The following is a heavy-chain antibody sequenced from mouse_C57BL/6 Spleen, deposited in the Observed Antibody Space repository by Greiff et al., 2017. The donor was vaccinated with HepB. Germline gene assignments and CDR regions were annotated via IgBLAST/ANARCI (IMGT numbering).Heavy chain of an antibody. CDR1: GYTFTSYG. D-gene: IGHD1-1*01. Sequence: QVQLKESGAELARPGASVKLSCKASGYTFTSYGISWVKQRTRQGLEWIGEIYPRSGNTYYNEKFKGKATLTADKSSSTAYMELRSLTSEDSAVYFCAYITTVVATRGYWGQGTTLTVSS. J-gene: IGHJ2*01. CDR3: AYITTVVATRGY. V-gene: IGHV1-81*01. CDR2: IYPRSGNT.